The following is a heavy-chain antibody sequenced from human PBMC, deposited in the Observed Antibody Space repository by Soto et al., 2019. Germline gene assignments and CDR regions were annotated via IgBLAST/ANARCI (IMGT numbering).Heavy chain of an antibody. CDR2: ISGSVGST. V-gene: IGHV3-23*01. J-gene: IGHJ4*02. CDR1: GFTFSSYA. D-gene: IGHD5-18*01. Sequence: PGGSLRLSCAASGFTFSSYAMSWVRQAPGKGLEWVSAISGSVGSTYYADSVKGRFTISRDNSKNTLYLQMNSLRAEDTAVYYCAKLGADTAMVTAFSVDYWGQGTLVTVSS. CDR3: AKLGADTAMVTAFSVDY.